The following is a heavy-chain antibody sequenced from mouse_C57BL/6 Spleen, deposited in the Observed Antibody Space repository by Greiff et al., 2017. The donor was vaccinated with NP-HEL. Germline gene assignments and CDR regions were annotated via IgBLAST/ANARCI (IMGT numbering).Heavy chain of an antibody. Sequence: QVQLQQPGAELVKPGASVKLSCKASGYTFTSYWMHWVKQRPGRDLEWIGRIDPNSGGTKYNEKFKSKATLTVDKPSSTAYMQLSSLTSEDSAVYYCARYYYGSSYWYFDVWGTGTTVTVSS. CDR3: ARYYYGSSYWYFDV. CDR2: IDPNSGGT. CDR1: GYTFTSYW. J-gene: IGHJ1*03. V-gene: IGHV1-72*01. D-gene: IGHD1-1*01.